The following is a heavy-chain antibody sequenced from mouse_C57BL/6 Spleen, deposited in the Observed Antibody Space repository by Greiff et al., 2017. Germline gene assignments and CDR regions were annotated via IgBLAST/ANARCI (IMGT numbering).Heavy chain of an antibody. D-gene: IGHD2-4*01. J-gene: IGHJ4*01. CDR2: INPSSGYT. Sequence: QVQLQQSGAELAKPGASVKLSCKASGYTFTSYWMHWVKQRPGQGMEWIGYINPSSGYTKYNQKFKDKATLTADKSSSTAYMQLSSLTYEDSAVYYCARSYDYDRYAMDYWGQGTSVTVSS. V-gene: IGHV1-7*01. CDR3: ARSYDYDRYAMDY. CDR1: GYTFTSYW.